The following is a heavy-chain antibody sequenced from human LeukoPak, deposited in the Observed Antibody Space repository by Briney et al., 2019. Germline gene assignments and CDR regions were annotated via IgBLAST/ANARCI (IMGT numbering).Heavy chain of an antibody. CDR2: ISYDGSNK. D-gene: IGHD3-10*01. CDR1: GFTFSSYA. Sequence: GGSLRLSCAASGFTFSSYAMHWVRQAPGKGLEWVAVISYDGSNKYYADSVKGRFTISRDNSKNTLYLQMNSLRAEDTAAYYCARDRAPLLWFGEYDYWGQGTLVTVSS. V-gene: IGHV3-30-3*01. CDR3: ARDRAPLLWFGEYDY. J-gene: IGHJ4*02.